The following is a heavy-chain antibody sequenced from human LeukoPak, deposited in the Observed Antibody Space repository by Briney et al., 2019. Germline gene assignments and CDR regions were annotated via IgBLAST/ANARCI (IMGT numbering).Heavy chain of an antibody. CDR3: ARDGYSSSWYGGGYYYYGMDV. CDR2: IIPNLGIA. J-gene: IGHJ6*01. CDR1: GCTFSSYA. Sequence: SVKVSCKASGCTFSSYAISWVRQAPGQGLEWMGRIIPNLGIANYAQKFQGRVTITADKSTSTAYMELSSLRSEDTAVYYCARDGYSSSWYGGGYYYYGMDVWGQGTTVTVSS. D-gene: IGHD6-13*01. V-gene: IGHV1-69*04.